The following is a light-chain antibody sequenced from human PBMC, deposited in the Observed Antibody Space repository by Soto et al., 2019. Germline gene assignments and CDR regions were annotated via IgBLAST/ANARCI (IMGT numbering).Light chain of an antibody. CDR3: QQRYNWPLT. V-gene: IGKV3-11*01. CDR1: QSIASY. Sequence: EIVLTQSPATLSLSPGERATLSCRASQSIASYVAWYQQKPGQAPRLLIYDASTRATGMPARFSGSGSGTDFTLTISSLETEDFAVYYCQQRYNWPLTFGGGTKVEIK. CDR2: DAS. J-gene: IGKJ4*01.